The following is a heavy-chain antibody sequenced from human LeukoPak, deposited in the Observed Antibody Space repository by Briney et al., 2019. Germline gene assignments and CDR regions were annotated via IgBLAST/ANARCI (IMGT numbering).Heavy chain of an antibody. CDR3: ARDGREATGGKNWYFDL. CDR2: IYYSGSS. CDR1: GGSISSYY. Sequence: SDTLSLTCTASGGSISSYYGIWIRQPPGKGLEWIGYIYYSGSSNYNPSLKSRVTMSVDTSKNQFSLILNSVTAADAAVYYCARDGREATGGKNWYFDLWGRGTLVTVSS. D-gene: IGHD1-26*01. J-gene: IGHJ2*01. V-gene: IGHV4-59*01.